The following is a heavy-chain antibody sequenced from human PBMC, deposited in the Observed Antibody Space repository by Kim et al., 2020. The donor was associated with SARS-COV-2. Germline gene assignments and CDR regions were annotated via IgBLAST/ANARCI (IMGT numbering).Heavy chain of an antibody. J-gene: IGHJ4*02. D-gene: IGHD3-22*01. CDR2: IIPIFGTA. CDR1: GGTFSSYA. CDR3: ARDHAYYYDSSGYTPLGGGVDY. V-gene: IGHV1-69*13. Sequence: SVKVSCKASGGTFSSYAISWVRQAPGQGLEWMGGIIPIFGTANYAQKFQGRVTITADESTSTAYMELSSLRSEDTAVYYCARDHAYYYDSSGYTPLGGGVDYWGQGTLVTISS.